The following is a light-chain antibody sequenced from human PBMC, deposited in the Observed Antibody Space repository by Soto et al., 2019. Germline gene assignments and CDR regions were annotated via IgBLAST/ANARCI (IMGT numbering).Light chain of an antibody. CDR3: MQALQTPWT. J-gene: IGKJ1*01. CDR1: QSLLHSDGYNY. Sequence: DIVVTQSPLSLPVTPGEPASISCRSTQSLLHSDGYNYLDWYLQKPGQSPQLLIFLGSNRASGVPDRFSGSGSDTDFTLKISRVEAEAVGVYYCMQALQTPWTFGQGTKVEI. CDR2: LGS. V-gene: IGKV2-28*01.